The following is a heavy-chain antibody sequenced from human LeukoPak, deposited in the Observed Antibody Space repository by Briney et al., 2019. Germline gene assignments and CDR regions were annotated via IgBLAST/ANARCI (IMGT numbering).Heavy chain of an antibody. D-gene: IGHD2-8*01. CDR2: INPSGGTT. J-gene: IGHJ3*02. CDR3: ARQRGGQYEDAFDI. V-gene: IGHV1-46*01. Sequence: ASVKVSCKASGYTFISSYMHWVRQAPGQGLEWMGIINPSGGTTIYAQKFQGRVTMTRHTSTSTVYMELSSLRSEDTAVYYCARQRGGQYEDAFDIWGQGTMVTVSS. CDR1: GYTFISSY.